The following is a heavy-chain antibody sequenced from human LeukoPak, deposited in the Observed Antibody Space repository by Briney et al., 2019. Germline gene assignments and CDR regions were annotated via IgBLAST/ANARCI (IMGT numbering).Heavy chain of an antibody. V-gene: IGHV3-21*01. D-gene: IGHD5-18*01. CDR1: GFTFSSYS. J-gene: IGHJ6*03. CDR3: ARDDRGLWSVGYYYYYMDV. CDR2: ISSSSSYI. Sequence: PGGSLRLSCAASGFTFSSYSMNWVRQAPGKGLEWVSSISSSSSYIYYADSVKGRFTISRDNAKNSLYLQMNSLRAEDTAVYYCARDDRGLWSVGYYYYYMDVWGKGTTVTVSS.